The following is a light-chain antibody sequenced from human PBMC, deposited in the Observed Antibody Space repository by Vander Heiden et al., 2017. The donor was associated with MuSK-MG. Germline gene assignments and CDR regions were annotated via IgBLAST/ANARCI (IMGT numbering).Light chain of an antibody. CDR1: SGHSSYA. Sequence: QIVLTQAPSPSASLAASVQLIFTLSSGHSSYALAWHQQQPEKGPLYLMTLNSDGSHSKGDGIPDRFSGSSSGAERYLTISSLQSEDEAAYYFQTWGTGGVFGGGTKLTVL. V-gene: IGLV4-69*01. CDR3: QTWGTGGV. J-gene: IGLJ2*01. CDR2: LNSDGSH.